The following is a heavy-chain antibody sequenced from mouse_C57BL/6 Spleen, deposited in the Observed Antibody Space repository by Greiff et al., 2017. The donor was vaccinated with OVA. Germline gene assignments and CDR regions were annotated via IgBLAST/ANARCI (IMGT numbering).Heavy chain of an antibody. CDR3: ARSRYYGSSLDY. V-gene: IGHV1-59*01. J-gene: IGHJ2*01. D-gene: IGHD1-1*01. CDR2: IDPSDSYT. Sequence: QVQLQQPGAELVRPGTSVKLSCKASGYTFTSYWMHWVKQRPGQGLEWIGVIDPSDSYTNYNQKFKGKATLTVDTSSRTAYMQLSSLTSEDSAVYYCARSRYYGSSLDYWGQGTTLTVSS. CDR1: GYTFTSYW.